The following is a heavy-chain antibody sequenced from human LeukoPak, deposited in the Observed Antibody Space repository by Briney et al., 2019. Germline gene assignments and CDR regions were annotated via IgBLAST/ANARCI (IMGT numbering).Heavy chain of an antibody. D-gene: IGHD2-15*01. J-gene: IGHJ4*02. CDR2: ITSSSRYI. CDR3: ARVVVVVAATDPFDY. Sequence: GGSLRLSCAASGFTFSSYSMNWVRQAPGKGLEWVSSITSSSRYIYYADSVKGRYTISRDNAKNSLYLQMNSLRAEDTAVYYCARVVVVVAATDPFDYWGQGTLVTVSS. CDR1: GFTFSSYS. V-gene: IGHV3-21*01.